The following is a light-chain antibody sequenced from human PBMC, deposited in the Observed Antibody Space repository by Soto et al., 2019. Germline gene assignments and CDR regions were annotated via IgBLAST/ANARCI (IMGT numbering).Light chain of an antibody. V-gene: IGKV1-5*01. CDR2: DAS. CDR1: QSISSW. Sequence: DIQLTQSPSTLSASVGERVALTCLASQSISSWLAWYQQKPGKAPKLLIYDASSLESGVPSRFSGSGSGTEFTLTISSLQPDDFATYYCQQLHDYPITFGQGTRLEIK. CDR3: QQLHDYPIT. J-gene: IGKJ5*01.